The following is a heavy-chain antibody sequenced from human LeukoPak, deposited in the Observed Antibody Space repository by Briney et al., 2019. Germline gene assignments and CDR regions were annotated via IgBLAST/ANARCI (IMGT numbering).Heavy chain of an antibody. Sequence: HGESLKISCKGSGYSFTSYWIGWVRQMPGKGLEWIGIIYPGDSDTRYGPSFQGQVTISADKSISTAYLQWSSLKASDTAMYYCARIPEVSSSSNYYYYYMDVWGKGTTVTVSS. D-gene: IGHD6-6*01. J-gene: IGHJ6*03. V-gene: IGHV5-51*01. CDR1: GYSFTSYW. CDR2: IYPGDSDT. CDR3: ARIPEVSSSSNYYYYYMDV.